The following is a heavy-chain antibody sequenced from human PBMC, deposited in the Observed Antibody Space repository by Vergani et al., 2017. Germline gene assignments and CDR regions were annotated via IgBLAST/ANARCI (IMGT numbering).Heavy chain of an antibody. CDR2: ISSSSSYT. CDR3: ACSGYSYGYDFDY. Sequence: EVQLVESGGGLVQPGGSLRLSCAASGFTFSSYEMNWVRQAPGKGLEWVSYISSSSSYTNYADSVKGRFTISRDNAKNSLYLQMNSLRAEDTAVYYCACSGYSYGYDFDYWGQGTLVTVSS. V-gene: IGHV3-48*03. J-gene: IGHJ4*02. D-gene: IGHD5-18*01. CDR1: GFTFSSYE.